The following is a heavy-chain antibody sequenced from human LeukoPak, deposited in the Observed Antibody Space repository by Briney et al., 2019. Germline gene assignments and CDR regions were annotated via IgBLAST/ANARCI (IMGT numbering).Heavy chain of an antibody. J-gene: IGHJ4*02. D-gene: IGHD5-18*01. CDR2: IDSSGRAL. V-gene: IGHV3-11*01. Sequence: PGGSLRLSCAASGFTFSAHYMSWIRQAPGKGLEWVACIDSSGRALFYANSVKGRFTISRDNAKNSLFLQMDSLRAEDTAVYFCTRDPDTSSKVDFWGQGTLVTVSS. CDR1: GFTFSAHY. CDR3: TRDPDTSSKVDF.